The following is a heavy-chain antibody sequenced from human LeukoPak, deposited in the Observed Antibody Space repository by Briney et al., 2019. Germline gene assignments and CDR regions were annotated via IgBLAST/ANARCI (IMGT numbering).Heavy chain of an antibody. D-gene: IGHD5-24*01. V-gene: IGHV4-39*07. CDR3: ARARRDGYNYSPFDY. J-gene: IGHJ4*02. CDR2: IYYSGST. CDR1: GGSISSSSYY. Sequence: PSETLSLTCTVSGGSISSSSYYWGWIRQPPGKGLEWIGSIYYSGSTYYNPSLKSRVTISVDTSKNQFSLKLSSVTAADTAVYYCARARRDGYNYSPFDYWGQGTLVTVSS.